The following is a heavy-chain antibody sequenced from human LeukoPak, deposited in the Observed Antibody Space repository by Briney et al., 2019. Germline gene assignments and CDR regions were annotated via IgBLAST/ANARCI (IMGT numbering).Heavy chain of an antibody. Sequence: ASVKVSCKASGYTFTGYYMHWVRQAPGQGLEWMGWINPNSGGTNYAQKFQGRVTMTRDTSISTAYMELSRLRSDDTAVYYCAVSSYSGSYQWYDAFDIWGQGTMVTVSS. D-gene: IGHD1-26*01. CDR2: INPNSGGT. CDR3: AVSSYSGSYQWYDAFDI. CDR1: GYTFTGYY. J-gene: IGHJ3*02. V-gene: IGHV1-2*02.